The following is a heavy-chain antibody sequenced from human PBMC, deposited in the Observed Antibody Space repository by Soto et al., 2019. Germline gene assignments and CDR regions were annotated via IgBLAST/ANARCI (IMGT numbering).Heavy chain of an antibody. CDR1: GFTFSSYG. J-gene: IGHJ4*02. Sequence: GGSLRLSCAASGFTFSSYGMHWVRQAPGKGLEWVAVIWYDGSNKYYADSVKGRFTISRDNSKNTLYLQMNSLRAEDTAVYYCARDDSSGYYYFDYWGQGTLVTVSS. V-gene: IGHV3-33*01. CDR3: ARDDSSGYYYFDY. D-gene: IGHD3-22*01. CDR2: IWYDGSNK.